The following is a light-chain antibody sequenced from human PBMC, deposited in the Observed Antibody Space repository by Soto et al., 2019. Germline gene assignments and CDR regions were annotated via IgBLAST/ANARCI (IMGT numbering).Light chain of an antibody. CDR3: XXYTTSNTLV. CDR2: EVS. CDR1: SSDVGAYTY. J-gene: IGLJ2*01. Sequence: QSALTQPASVSGSPGQSITISCTGTSSDVGAYTYVSWYQQHPGKAPKLMIFEVSDRPSGVSNRFSGSKSGNTASLTISGXXXXXXXXXXCXXYTTSNTLVFGGGTKLTVL. V-gene: IGLV2-14*01.